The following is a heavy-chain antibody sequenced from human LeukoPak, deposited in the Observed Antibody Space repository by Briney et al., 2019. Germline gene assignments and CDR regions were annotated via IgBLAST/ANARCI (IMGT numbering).Heavy chain of an antibody. Sequence: SETLSLTCTVSGGSISGYYWSWIRQPPGKGLQWIGYIYYSGNSEYNPSLKSRVSISLDTSRNRFSLELRSVTAADTATYYCARTSALYRYDNSGSYYYYYMDVWGKGTTVAVSS. CDR2: IYYSGNS. CDR3: ARTSALYRYDNSGSYYYYYMDV. D-gene: IGHD3-22*01. CDR1: GGSISGYY. V-gene: IGHV4-59*08. J-gene: IGHJ6*03.